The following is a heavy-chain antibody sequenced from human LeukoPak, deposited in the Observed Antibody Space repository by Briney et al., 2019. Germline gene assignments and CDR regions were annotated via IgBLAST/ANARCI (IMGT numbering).Heavy chain of an antibody. D-gene: IGHD3-22*01. CDR2: IYQSGST. J-gene: IGHJ3*02. CDR1: GGSVSTIGYS. Sequence: SQTLSLTCGVSGGSVSTIGYSWSWIRQPPGKGLEWIGYIYQSGSTSYNPSLQSRVTISMDKSKNQFSLKLSSVTAADTAVYYCARDSYYDNSGEGAFDIWGQGTLVTVSS. V-gene: IGHV4-30-2*01. CDR3: ARDSYYDNSGEGAFDI.